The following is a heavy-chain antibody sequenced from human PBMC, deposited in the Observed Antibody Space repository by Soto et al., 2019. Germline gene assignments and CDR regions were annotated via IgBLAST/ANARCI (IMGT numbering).Heavy chain of an antibody. CDR3: ARLRVDYDILTGYYNRYYFDY. CDR2: IDWDDDK. J-gene: IGHJ4*02. Sequence: GSGPTLVNPTQTLTLTRTFSGFSFSTSGMCVSWIRQPPGKALEWLALIDWDDDKYYSTSLKTRLTISKDTSKNQVVLTMTNMDPVDTATYYCARLRVDYDILTGYYNRYYFDYWGQGTLVTVSS. CDR1: GFSFSTSGMC. D-gene: IGHD3-9*01. V-gene: IGHV2-70*01.